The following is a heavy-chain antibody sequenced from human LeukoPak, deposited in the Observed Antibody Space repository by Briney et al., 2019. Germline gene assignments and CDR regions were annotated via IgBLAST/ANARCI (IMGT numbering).Heavy chain of an antibody. J-gene: IGHJ5*02. D-gene: IGHD3-10*01. CDR2: IKQDGSEQ. Sequence: SGGSLRLSCAASGFTFSSYGMGWVRQAPGKGLEWVANIKQDGSEQYYVDSVKGRFTISRDNAKNSLSLQMNSLRAEDTAVYYCARPLMYYYGSETYFWFDPWGQGTLVTVSS. CDR1: GFTFSSYG. V-gene: IGHV3-7*01. CDR3: ARPLMYYYGSETYFWFDP.